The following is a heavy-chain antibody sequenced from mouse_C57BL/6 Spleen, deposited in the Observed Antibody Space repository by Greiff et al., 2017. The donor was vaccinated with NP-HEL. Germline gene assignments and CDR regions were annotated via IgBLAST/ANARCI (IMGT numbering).Heavy chain of an antibody. D-gene: IGHD3-1*01. CDR3: ARGLLRKIFAY. CDR1: GFTFSSYA. V-gene: IGHV5-4*03. CDR2: ISDGGSYT. J-gene: IGHJ3*01. Sequence: EVKLVESGGGLVKPGGSLKLSCAASGFTFSSYAMSWVRQTPEKRLEWVATISDGGSYTYYPDNVKGRFTISRDNAKNNLYLQMSHLKSEDTAMYYCARGLLRKIFAYWGQGTLVTVSA.